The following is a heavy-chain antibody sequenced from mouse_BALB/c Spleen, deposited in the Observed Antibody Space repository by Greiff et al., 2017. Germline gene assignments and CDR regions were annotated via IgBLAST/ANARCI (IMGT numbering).Heavy chain of an antibody. D-gene: IGHD2-4*01. CDR2: ISDGGSYT. Sequence: EVKLMESGGGLVKPGGSLKLSCAASGFTFSDYYMYWVRQTPEKRLEWVATISDGGSYTYYPDSVKGRFTISRDNAKNNLYLQMSSLKSEDTAMYYCARSTMITTLDYWGQGTTLTVSS. CDR1: GFTFSDYY. CDR3: ARSTMITTLDY. J-gene: IGHJ2*01. V-gene: IGHV5-4*02.